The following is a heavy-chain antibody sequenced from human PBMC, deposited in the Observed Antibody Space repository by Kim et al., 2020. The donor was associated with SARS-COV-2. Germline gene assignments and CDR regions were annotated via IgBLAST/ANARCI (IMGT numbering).Heavy chain of an antibody. J-gene: IGHJ4*02. V-gene: IGHV3-21*01. CDR2: ISSSSSYI. CDR1: GFTFSSSS. CDR3: ARGDPWGGSYSFFDY. D-gene: IGHD1-26*01. Sequence: GGSLRLSCAASGFTFSSSSMNWVRQAPGKGLEWVSSISSSSSYIYYADSVKGRFTISRDNAKNSLYLQINSLRAEDTAVYYCARGDPWGGSYSFFDYWGQRTLVTVPS.